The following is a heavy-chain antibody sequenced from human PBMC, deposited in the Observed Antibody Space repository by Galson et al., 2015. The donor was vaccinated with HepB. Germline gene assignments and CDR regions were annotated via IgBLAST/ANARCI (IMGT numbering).Heavy chain of an antibody. CDR3: ARAHYCCSGSYYFDY. D-gene: IGHD3-10*01. CDR2: IYSSGSAGTT. CDR1: GFSVSGNY. J-gene: IGHJ4*02. V-gene: IGHV3-53*01. Sequence: SLRLSCAASGFSVSGNYMSWVRQALRKGLEWVSIIYSSGSAGTTYYADSVRGRFTISRDTSKNTLYLQMNSLRADDTAVYYCARAHYCCSGSYYFDYWGQGTLVTVSS.